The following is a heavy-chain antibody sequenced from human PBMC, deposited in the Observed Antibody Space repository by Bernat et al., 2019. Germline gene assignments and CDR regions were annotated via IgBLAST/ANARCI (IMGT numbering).Heavy chain of an antibody. CDR1: AGSISNYY. J-gene: IGHJ4*02. CDR3: ARSTAAIPGLFDF. CDR2: IYYSGGT. V-gene: IGHV4-59*01. Sequence: QVQLQESGPGLVKPSETLSLTCTVSAGSISNYYWNFIRQSPGKGLELIGYIYYSGGTNYNPSLRSRVTISVDTTNNQFSLKLTSVTAADTAVYYCARSTAAIPGLFDFWGQGNLVTVSS. D-gene: IGHD2-2*01.